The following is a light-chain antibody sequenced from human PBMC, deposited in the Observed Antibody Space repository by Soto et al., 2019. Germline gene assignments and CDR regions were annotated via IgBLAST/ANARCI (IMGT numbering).Light chain of an antibody. CDR2: GAS. CDR3: QQYGDSPWT. V-gene: IGKV3-20*01. J-gene: IGKJ1*01. Sequence: EIVLTQSPATLSLSPGERAALSCRASQGLNSAYLAWYQHKPGQAPRLLIYGASSRDSGIPDRFGGSGSGTDFTLTISRLEPEDFAVYFCQQYGDSPWTFGQGTKVDIK. CDR1: QGLNSAY.